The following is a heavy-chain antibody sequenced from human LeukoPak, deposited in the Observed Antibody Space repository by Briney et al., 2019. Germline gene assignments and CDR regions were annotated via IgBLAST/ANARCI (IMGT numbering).Heavy chain of an antibody. CDR2: INADGRST. CDR3: ARERNYYDSSGYYCHFDY. J-gene: IGHJ4*02. Sequence: GGSLRLSCAASGFTLDSHWMHWVRQAPGKGLVWLSRINADGRSTGYADSVKGRFTISRDNAKNSLYLQMNSLRAEDTAVYYCARERNYYDSSGYYCHFDYWGQGTLVTVSS. V-gene: IGHV3-74*01. D-gene: IGHD3-22*01. CDR1: GFTLDSHW.